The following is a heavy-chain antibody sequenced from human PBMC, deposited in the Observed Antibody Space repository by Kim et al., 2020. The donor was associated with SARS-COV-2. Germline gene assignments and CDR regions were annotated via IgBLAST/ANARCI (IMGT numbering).Heavy chain of an antibody. V-gene: IGHV3-43*02. D-gene: IGHD3-22*01. J-gene: IGHJ4*02. CDR3: AKDFNPSYFDTSGASVDY. CDR1: GFIFDDYA. Sequence: GGSLRLSCAASGFIFDDYAMHWVRQTPGKGLEWVSFITGDDGSTFYADSVKGRFTISRDNTNNSLYLQMNSLRTEDTAFYYCAKDFNPSYFDTSGASVDYWGQGTLVTVSS. CDR2: ITGDDGST.